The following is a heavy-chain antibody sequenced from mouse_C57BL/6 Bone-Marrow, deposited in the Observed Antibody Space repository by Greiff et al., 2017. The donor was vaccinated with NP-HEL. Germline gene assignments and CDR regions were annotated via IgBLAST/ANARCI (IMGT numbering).Heavy chain of an antibody. CDR1: GYTFTSYW. CDR2: IDPSDSYT. D-gene: IGHD2-13*01. Sequence: VQLQQPGAELVRPGTSVKLSCKASGYTFTSYWMHWVKQRPGQGLEWIGVIDPSDSYTNYNQKFKGKATLTVDTSSSTAYMQLSSLTSEDSAVYYGARGGDRDYWGQGTTLTVSS. CDR3: ARGGDRDY. V-gene: IGHV1-59*01. J-gene: IGHJ2*01.